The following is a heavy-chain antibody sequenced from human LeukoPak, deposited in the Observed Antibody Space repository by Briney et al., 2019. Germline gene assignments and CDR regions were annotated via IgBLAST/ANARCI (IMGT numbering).Heavy chain of an antibody. CDR3: ARARRPMTTVRYYYMDV. J-gene: IGHJ6*03. CDR1: GYTFTSYG. D-gene: IGHD4-11*01. CDR2: ISAYNGNT. Sequence: ASVKVSCKASGYTFTSYGIIWVRQAPGQGLEWMGWISAYNGNTNYAQKLQGRVTMTTDTSTSTAYMELRSLRSDDTAVYYCARARRPMTTVRYYYMDVWGKGTTVTVSS. V-gene: IGHV1-18*01.